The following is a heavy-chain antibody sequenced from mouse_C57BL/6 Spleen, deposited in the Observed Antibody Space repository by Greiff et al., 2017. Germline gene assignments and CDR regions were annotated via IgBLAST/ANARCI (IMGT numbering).Heavy chain of an antibody. CDR3: TRSPPYDYFDY. CDR1: GYTFTDYE. Sequence: QVQLQQSGAELVRPGASVTLSCKASGYTFTDYEMHWVKQTPVHGLEWIGAIDPETGGTAYNQKFKGKAILTADKSSSTAYMELRSLTSEDSAVYYCTRSPPYDYFDYWGQGTTLTVSS. J-gene: IGHJ2*01. CDR2: IDPETGGT. D-gene: IGHD2-3*01. V-gene: IGHV1-15*01.